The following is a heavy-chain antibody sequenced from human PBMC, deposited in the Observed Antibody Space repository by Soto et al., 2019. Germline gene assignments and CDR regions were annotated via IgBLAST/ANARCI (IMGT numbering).Heavy chain of an antibody. V-gene: IGHV4-31*03. CDR3: ASQAGEWLLSQYAFDI. D-gene: IGHD3-3*01. CDR2: IYYSGST. Sequence: SETLSLTCTVSGGSISSGGYYWSWIRQHPGKGLEWIGYIYYSGSTYYNPSLKSRVTISVDTSKNQFSLKLSSVTAADTAVYYCASQAGEWLLSQYAFDIWGQGTMVTVSS. J-gene: IGHJ3*02. CDR1: GGSISSGGYY.